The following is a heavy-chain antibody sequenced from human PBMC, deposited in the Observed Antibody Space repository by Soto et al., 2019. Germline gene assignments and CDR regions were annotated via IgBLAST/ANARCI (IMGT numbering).Heavy chain of an antibody. J-gene: IGHJ4*02. CDR3: ARLSPAGGTYFDY. CDR2: IYPGDSDT. D-gene: IGHD6-13*01. Sequence: GESVKISCKGFGSSFTSYWIGWVRQMPGKGLEWMGIIYPGDSDTRYSPYFQGHVTMSADKSISTAYLQWSSLKASDTAMYYCARLSPAGGTYFDYWGQGTLVTVSS. CDR1: GSSFTSYW. V-gene: IGHV5-51*01.